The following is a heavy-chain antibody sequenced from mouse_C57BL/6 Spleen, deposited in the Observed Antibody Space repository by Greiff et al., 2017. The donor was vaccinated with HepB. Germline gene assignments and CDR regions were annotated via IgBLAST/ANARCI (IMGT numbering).Heavy chain of an antibody. V-gene: IGHV1-50*01. CDR2: IDPSDSYT. D-gene: IGHD2-3*01. CDR3: ATYDGYFEGLSY. CDR1: GYTFTSYW. J-gene: IGHJ3*01. Sequence: QVQLQQPGAELVKPGASVKLSCKASGYTFTSYWMQWVKQRPGQGLEWIGEIDPSDSYTNYNQKFKGKATLTVDTSSSTAYMQLSSLTSEYAAVYYCATYDGYFEGLSYWGQGTLVTVSA.